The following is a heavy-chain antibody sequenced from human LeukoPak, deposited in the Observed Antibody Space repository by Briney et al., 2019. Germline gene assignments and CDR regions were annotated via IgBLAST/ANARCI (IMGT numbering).Heavy chain of an antibody. CDR2: IYSGGTT. V-gene: IGHV3-53*01. CDR1: GFAVSRNY. Sequence: GGSLRLSCAASGFAVSRNYMTWVRQAPGKGLECVSIIYSGGTTYYADSVKGRFTISRDNSKNTLYPQMNSLRAEDTAVYYCARKTDTSGSGDYWGQGTLVTVSS. D-gene: IGHD3-22*01. CDR3: ARKTDTSGSGDY. J-gene: IGHJ4*02.